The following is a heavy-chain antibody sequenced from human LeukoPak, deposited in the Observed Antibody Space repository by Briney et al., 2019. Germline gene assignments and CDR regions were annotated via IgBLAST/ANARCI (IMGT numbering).Heavy chain of an antibody. CDR1: GASINTYY. D-gene: IGHD2/OR15-2a*01. CDR2: IYYSGTT. Sequence: PSETLSLTCTVSGASINTYYWSWIRQPPGKGLEWIGYIYYSGTTSYNPSLKTRVTISIDTSNNQFSLKLSSVTAADTAVYYCARVLRSMASQYYFDYWGQGTLVTVSS. CDR3: ARVLRSMASQYYFDY. J-gene: IGHJ4*02. V-gene: IGHV4-59*01.